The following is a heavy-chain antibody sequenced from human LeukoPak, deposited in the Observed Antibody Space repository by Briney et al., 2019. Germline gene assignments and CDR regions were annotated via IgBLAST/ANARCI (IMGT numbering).Heavy chain of an antibody. Sequence: SVKVSCKASGDTFSSYAITWVRQAPGQGLEWMGGIIPIFDTSNYAQKFQGRVTFTSDDSTSTAYMELSSLRSEDTAVYYCARNVVLMVYAARDYYYMDVWGKGTTVTVSS. D-gene: IGHD2-8*01. CDR2: IIPIFDTS. J-gene: IGHJ6*03. V-gene: IGHV1-69*13. CDR3: ARNVVLMVYAARDYYYMDV. CDR1: GDTFSSYA.